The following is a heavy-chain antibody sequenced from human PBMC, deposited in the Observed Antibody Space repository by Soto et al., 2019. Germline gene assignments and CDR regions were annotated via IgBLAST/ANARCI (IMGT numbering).Heavy chain of an antibody. CDR1: GGTFSSYA. D-gene: IGHD1-26*01. CDR2: IIPIFGTA. J-gene: IGHJ2*01. V-gene: IGHV1-69*12. Sequence: QVQLVQSGAEVKKPGSSVKVSCKASGGTFSSYAISWVRQAPGQGLEWMGGIIPIFGTANYAQKFQGRVTITADESTSTAYMELSSLRSEDTAVYYCARSPLLYSGSLNQWYWYFDLWGRGTLVTVSS. CDR3: ARSPLLYSGSLNQWYWYFDL.